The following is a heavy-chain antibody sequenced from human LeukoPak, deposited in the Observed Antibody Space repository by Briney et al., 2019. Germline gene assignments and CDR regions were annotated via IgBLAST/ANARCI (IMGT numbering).Heavy chain of an antibody. D-gene: IGHD2/OR15-2a*01. CDR1: GGSISNSSYY. CDR3: ASVSPLSGFDP. Sequence: SETLSLTCTVSGGSISNSSYYWGWIRQPSGKGLEWIGSIYHSGSTYYNPSLKSRVTISVDTSKNQFSLKLSSVTAADTAVYYCASVSPLSGFDPWGQGTLVTVSS. CDR2: IYHSGST. J-gene: IGHJ5*02. V-gene: IGHV4-39*07.